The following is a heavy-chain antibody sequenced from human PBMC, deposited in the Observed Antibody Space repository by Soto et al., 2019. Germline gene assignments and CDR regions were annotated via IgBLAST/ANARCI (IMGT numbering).Heavy chain of an antibody. CDR3: ARQPLRYSSSRYDGEFEY. D-gene: IGHD6-13*01. J-gene: IGHJ4*02. Sequence: PSETLSLTXTASGGSVSSRSYFGGWIRQPPGKGLECTGGRYHSGSTYYNRSLKSRLTISVDTSRNQVSLKVSSVTAADTGVYYCARQPLRYSSSRYDGEFEYWGQGILVTVSS. CDR1: GGSVSSRSYF. CDR2: RYHSGST. V-gene: IGHV4-39*01.